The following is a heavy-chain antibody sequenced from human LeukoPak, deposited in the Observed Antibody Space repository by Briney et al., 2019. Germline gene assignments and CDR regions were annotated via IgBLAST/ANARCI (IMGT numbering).Heavy chain of an antibody. Sequence: ASVKLSCKASGYTFTSYGISWVRQAPGQGPEWRGWISVYNGNTNYTHKLQGRVTMTTDTSKSTAYMELRSLRSDDTAVYYCARDRRRDGYTNWFDPWGQGTLVTVSS. CDR1: GYTFTSYG. J-gene: IGHJ5*02. CDR3: ARDRRRDGYTNWFDP. D-gene: IGHD5-24*01. CDR2: ISVYNGNT. V-gene: IGHV1-18*01.